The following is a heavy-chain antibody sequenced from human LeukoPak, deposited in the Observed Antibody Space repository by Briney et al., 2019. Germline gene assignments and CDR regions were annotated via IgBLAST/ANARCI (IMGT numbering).Heavy chain of an antibody. CDR2: ISSTGTYI. CDR1: GFTFSTYN. Sequence: GGSLRLSCAASGFTFSTYNMNWVRQAPGKGLEWVSYISSTGTYIYYADSVKGRFTISRDNAKNSLYLQMNSLRAEDTALYYCARDRLYYDSSGEFDYWGQGTLVTVSS. J-gene: IGHJ4*02. D-gene: IGHD3-22*01. V-gene: IGHV3-21*04. CDR3: ARDRLYYDSSGEFDY.